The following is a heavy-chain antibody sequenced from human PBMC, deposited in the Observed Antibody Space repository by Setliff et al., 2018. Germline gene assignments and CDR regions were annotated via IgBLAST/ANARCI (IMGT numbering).Heavy chain of an antibody. CDR1: GYTFTGYH. CDR3: ARGRDFWSGYLVY. D-gene: IGHD3-3*01. CDR2: INPNSGGT. Sequence: ASVKVSCKASGYTFTGYHMHWVRQAPGQGLEWMGWINPNSGGTNYAQKFQGWVTMARDTSISTAYMELSRLRSDDTAVYYRARGRDFWSGYLVYWGQGTLVTVS. J-gene: IGHJ4*02. V-gene: IGHV1-2*04.